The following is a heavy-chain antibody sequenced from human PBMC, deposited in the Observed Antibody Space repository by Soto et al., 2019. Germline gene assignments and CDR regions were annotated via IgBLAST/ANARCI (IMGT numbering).Heavy chain of an antibody. D-gene: IGHD1-20*01. CDR1: GFSFSDYT. V-gene: IGHV3-21*01. J-gene: IGHJ5*02. Sequence: EVHLVESGGGLVKPGGSLRLTCAGSGFSFSDYTMNWVHQARGKGLEWVSSISRGSDYIFYADTVKGRFTISRDNARNSLSLQMSSLRAEGTAVYYCAKDSGCVNNACAYDPWGQGTLVSVSS. CDR2: ISRGSDYI. CDR3: AKDSGCVNNACAYDP.